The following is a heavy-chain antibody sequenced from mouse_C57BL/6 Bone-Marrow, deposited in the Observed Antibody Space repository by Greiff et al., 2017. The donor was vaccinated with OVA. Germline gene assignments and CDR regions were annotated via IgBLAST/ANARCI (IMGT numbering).Heavy chain of an antibody. J-gene: IGHJ3*01. D-gene: IGHD2-3*01. CDR2: ILPSIGRT. V-gene: IGHV15-2*01. Sequence: QVQLQQSGSELRSPGSSVKLSCKDFDSEVFPIAYMSWVRQKPGHGCEWIGVILPSIGRTIYGEKFEDKATWDADTLSNTAYLELNSLTSRDSAVYYFAWDYDGSGFAYWGQGTLVTVSA. CDR1: DSEVFPIAY. CDR3: AWDYDGSGFAY.